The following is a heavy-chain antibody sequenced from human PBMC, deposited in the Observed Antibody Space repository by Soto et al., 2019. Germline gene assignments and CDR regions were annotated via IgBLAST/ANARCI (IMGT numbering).Heavy chain of an antibody. CDR1: GYTFTSYG. CDR3: ARDGARYSGGPRSYGMDV. D-gene: IGHD6-19*01. Sequence: ASVKVSCKASGYTFTSYGISWVRQAPGQGLEWMGWISAYNGNTNYAQKLQGRVTMTTDTSTSTAYMELRSLRSDDTAVYYCARDGARYSGGPRSYGMDVWGQGTTVTVSS. V-gene: IGHV1-18*01. J-gene: IGHJ6*02. CDR2: ISAYNGNT.